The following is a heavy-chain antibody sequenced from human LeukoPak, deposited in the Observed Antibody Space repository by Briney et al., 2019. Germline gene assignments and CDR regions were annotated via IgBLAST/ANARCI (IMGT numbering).Heavy chain of an antibody. CDR1: GFTFSSYA. CDR3: ARVVILGFDY. Sequence: PGGSLRLSCAASGFTFSSYAMSWVRQAPGKGLESVSAISGSGGSTYYADSVKGRFTISRDNSKNTLYLQMNSLRAEDTAVYYCARVVILGFDYWGQGTLVTVSS. CDR2: ISGSGGST. D-gene: IGHD2-21*01. V-gene: IGHV3-23*01. J-gene: IGHJ4*02.